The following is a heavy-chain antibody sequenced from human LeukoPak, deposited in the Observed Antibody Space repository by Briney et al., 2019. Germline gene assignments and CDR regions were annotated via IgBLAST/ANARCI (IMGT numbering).Heavy chain of an antibody. J-gene: IGHJ4*02. V-gene: IGHV4-34*01. CDR3: ARVRYYGSGSLDY. Sequence: SETLSLTCAVFGGSFSGYYWSWIRQPPGKGLEWIGEINHSGSTNYNPSLKSRVTISVDTSKNQFSLKLSSVTAADTAVYYCARVRYYGSGSLDYWGQGTLVTVSS. CDR2: INHSGST. D-gene: IGHD3-10*01. CDR1: GGSFSGYY.